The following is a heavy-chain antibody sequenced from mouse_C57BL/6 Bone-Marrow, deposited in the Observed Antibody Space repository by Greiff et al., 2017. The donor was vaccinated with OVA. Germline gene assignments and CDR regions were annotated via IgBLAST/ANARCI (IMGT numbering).Heavy chain of an antibody. CDR2: IHPNSGST. D-gene: IGHD1-1*01. Sequence: QVQLQQPGAELVKPGASVKLSCKASGYTFTSYWMHWVKQRPGQGLEWIGMIHPNSGSTNYNEKFKSKATLTVDKSSSTAYMQLSSLTSGDSAVYYCARGGYYGSPSFDYWGQGTTLTVSS. CDR3: ARGGYYGSPSFDY. V-gene: IGHV1-64*01. CDR1: GYTFTSYW. J-gene: IGHJ2*01.